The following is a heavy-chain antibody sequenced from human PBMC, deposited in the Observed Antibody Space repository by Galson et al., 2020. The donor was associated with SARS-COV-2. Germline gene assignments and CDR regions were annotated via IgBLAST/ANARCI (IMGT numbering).Heavy chain of an antibody. Sequence: ETLSLTCAVYGGSFSGYYWSWIRQPPGKGLEWIGEINHSGSTNYNPSLKSRVTISVDTSKNQFSLKLSSVTAADTAVYYCARGPHRGVTMVRGLDYWGQGTLVTVSS. CDR1: GGSFSGYY. D-gene: IGHD3-10*01. CDR2: INHSGST. J-gene: IGHJ4*02. V-gene: IGHV4-34*01. CDR3: ARGPHRGVTMVRGLDY.